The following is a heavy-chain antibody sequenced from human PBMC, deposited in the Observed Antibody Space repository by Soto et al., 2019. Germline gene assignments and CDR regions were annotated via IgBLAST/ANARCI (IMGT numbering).Heavy chain of an antibody. V-gene: IGHV3-53*02. CDR1: GFTVSSNY. D-gene: IGHD3-9*01. Sequence: EVQLVETGGGLIQPGGSLRLSCAASGFTVSSNYMSWVRQAPGKGLEWVSVIYSGGSTYYADSVKGRFTISRDNSKNTLYLQMNSLRAEDTAVYYCARTLVDQLGRYYDAFDIWGQGTMVTVSS. CDR3: ARTLVDQLGRYYDAFDI. CDR2: IYSGGST. J-gene: IGHJ3*02.